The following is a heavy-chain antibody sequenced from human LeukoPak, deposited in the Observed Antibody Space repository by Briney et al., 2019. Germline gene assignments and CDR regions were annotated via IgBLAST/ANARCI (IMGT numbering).Heavy chain of an antibody. J-gene: IGHJ6*02. D-gene: IGHD6-6*01. CDR2: TYYRSKWNT. Sequence: SQTLSLTCAISGDTVSSNTAAWNWIRQSPSRGLEWLGRTYYRSKWNTDYAASVQNRITINPDTSTNQFSLQLKSATPEDTAVYYCSRQRSTSTYYFGLDVWGQGTSVTVSS. CDR3: SRQRSTSTYYFGLDV. V-gene: IGHV6-1*01. CDR1: GDTVSSNTAA.